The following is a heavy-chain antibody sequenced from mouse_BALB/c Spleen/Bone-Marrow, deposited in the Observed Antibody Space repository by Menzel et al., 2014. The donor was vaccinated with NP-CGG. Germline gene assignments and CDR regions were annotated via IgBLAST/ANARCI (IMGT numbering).Heavy chain of an antibody. CDR3: ASYVYGYYFDY. D-gene: IGHD1-1*01. J-gene: IGHJ2*01. CDR2: IDPANVNT. Sequence: QQPGAELVKPGASVKLSCTASGFNIKDTYMHWVKQRPEQGLEWIGRIDPANVNTKYDPKFQGKATITADTSSNXAYLQLSSLTSEDTAVYYCASYVYGYYFDYWGQGTTLTVSS. V-gene: IGHV14-3*02. CDR1: GFNIKDTY.